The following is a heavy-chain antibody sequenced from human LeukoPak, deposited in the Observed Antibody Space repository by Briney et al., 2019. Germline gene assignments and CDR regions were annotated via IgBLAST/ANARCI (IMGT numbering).Heavy chain of an antibody. CDR3: ARDRDYYDSSGYIKWAFDI. V-gene: IGHV3-53*01. D-gene: IGHD3-22*01. CDR2: IYSGGST. CDR1: GFTVSSNY. Sequence: GGSLRLSCAASGFTVSSNYMSWVRQAPGKGLEWVSVIYSGGSTYYADSVKGRFTISRDNSKNTPYLQMNSLRAEDTAVYYCARDRDYYDSSGYIKWAFDIWGQGTMVTVSS. J-gene: IGHJ3*02.